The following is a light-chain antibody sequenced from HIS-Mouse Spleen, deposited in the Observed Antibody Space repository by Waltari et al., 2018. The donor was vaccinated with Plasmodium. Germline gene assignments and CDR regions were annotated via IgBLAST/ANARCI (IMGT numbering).Light chain of an antibody. V-gene: IGLV3-25*03. CDR1: ALPKQY. CDR3: QSADSSGTPNWV. J-gene: IGLJ3*02. CDR2: KDS. Sequence: SYELTQPPSVSVSPGQTARITCSGDALPKQYAYWYQRKPGQAPVLVIYKDSERPSGVTGRFSGASSGRTVTLTISGVQAEDEAEYYCQSADSSGTPNWVFGGGTKLTVL.